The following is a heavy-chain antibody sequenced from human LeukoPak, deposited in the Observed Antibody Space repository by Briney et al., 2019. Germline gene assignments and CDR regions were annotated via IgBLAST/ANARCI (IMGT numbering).Heavy chain of an antibody. CDR2: IYSGGST. CDR1: GFTVSSNY. J-gene: IGHJ4*02. CDR3: ASWPGGWYGEDS. Sequence: PGGSLRLSCAASGFTVSSNYMSWVRQAPGKGLEWVSVIYSGGSTYYADSVKGRFTISRDNSKNTLYLQMNSLRVEDTAVYYCASWPGGWYGEDSWGQGTLVTVSS. D-gene: IGHD6-19*01. V-gene: IGHV3-53*01.